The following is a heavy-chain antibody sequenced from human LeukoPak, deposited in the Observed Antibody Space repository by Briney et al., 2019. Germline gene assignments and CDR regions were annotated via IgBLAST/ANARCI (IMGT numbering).Heavy chain of an antibody. D-gene: IGHD2-2*01. Sequence: SETLSLTCAVYGGSFSGYYWSWIRQPPGKGLEWIGEINHSGSTNYNPSLKSRVTISVDTSKNQFSLKLSSVTAADTAVYYCANTEPYCSSTSCPQHYYYYYYMDVWGKGTTVTVSS. J-gene: IGHJ6*03. CDR3: ANTEPYCSSTSCPQHYYYYYYMDV. V-gene: IGHV4-34*01. CDR1: GGSFSGYY. CDR2: INHSGST.